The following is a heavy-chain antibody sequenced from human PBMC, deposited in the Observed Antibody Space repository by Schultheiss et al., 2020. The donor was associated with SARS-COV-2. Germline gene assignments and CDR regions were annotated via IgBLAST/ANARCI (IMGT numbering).Heavy chain of an antibody. CDR3: AREKTTEGGMDV. CDR2: ISNSSSYI. CDR1: GFTFSSYE. V-gene: IGHV3-21*01. Sequence: GGSLRLSCSASGFTFSSYEMNWVRQAPGKGLEWVSSISNSSSYIYYADSVKGRFTISRDNAKNSLYLQMNSLRAEDTAVYYCAREKTTEGGMDVWGQGTTVTVSS. J-gene: IGHJ6*02. D-gene: IGHD4-11*01.